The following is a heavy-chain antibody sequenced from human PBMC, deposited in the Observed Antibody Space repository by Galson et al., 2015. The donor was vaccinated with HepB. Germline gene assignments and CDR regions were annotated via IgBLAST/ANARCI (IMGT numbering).Heavy chain of an antibody. D-gene: IGHD6-13*01. CDR2: ISAYNGDT. J-gene: IGHJ4*02. CDR1: GYTFTSSG. Sequence: SVKVSCKASGYTFTSSGISWVRQAPGQGLEWMGWISAYNGDTNYAQRLQGRVTMTTDTATSTAYMELRSLRSDDTAVYYCARDLWQQLGPIDYWGQGTLVTVSS. V-gene: IGHV1-18*01. CDR3: ARDLWQQLGPIDY.